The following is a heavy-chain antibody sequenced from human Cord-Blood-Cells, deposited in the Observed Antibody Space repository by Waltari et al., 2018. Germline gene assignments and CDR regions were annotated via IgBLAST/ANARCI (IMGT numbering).Heavy chain of an antibody. CDR2: ISSSSSYI. CDR3: ARDLRRGRLWFRELSHFEYYYYGMDV. CDR1: GFTFSSYS. D-gene: IGHD3-10*01. J-gene: IGHJ6*02. V-gene: IGHV3-21*01. Sequence: GGGLVKPGGSLRLSCAASGFTFSSYSMNWVRQAPGKGLEWVSSISSSSSYIYYADSVKGRFTISRDNAKNSLYLQMNSLRAEDTAVYYCARDLRRGRLWFRELSHFEYYYYGMDVWGQGTTVTVSS.